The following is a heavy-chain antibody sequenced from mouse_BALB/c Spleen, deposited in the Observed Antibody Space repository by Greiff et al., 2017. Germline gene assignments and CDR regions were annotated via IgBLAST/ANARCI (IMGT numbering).Heavy chain of an antibody. CDR3: ARAPYYRYGFAY. J-gene: IGHJ3*01. CDR1: GFAFSSYD. Sequence: EVQGVESGGGLVKPGGSLKLSCAASGFAFSSYDMSWVRQTPEKRLEWVAYISSGGGSTYYPDTVKGRFTISRDNAKNTLYLQMSSLKSEDTAMYYCARAPYYRYGFAYWGQGTLVTVSA. V-gene: IGHV5-12-1*01. D-gene: IGHD2-14*01. CDR2: ISSGGGST.